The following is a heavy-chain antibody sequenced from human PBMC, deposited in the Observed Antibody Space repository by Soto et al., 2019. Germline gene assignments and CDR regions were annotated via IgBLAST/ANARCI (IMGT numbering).Heavy chain of an antibody. D-gene: IGHD5-12*01. CDR2: SNPNSGGT. CDR3: ATPLEMATGYDY. J-gene: IGHJ4*02. CDR1: GYTFTGYY. V-gene: IGHV1-2*02. Sequence: QVQLVQSGAEVKKPGASVKVSCKASGYTFTGYYMHWVRQAPGQGLEWMGWSNPNSGGTNYAQKFKGRVTMNRHTSISPAYMELRRLRSDDTAVYYCATPLEMATGYDYWGQGTLVTVSS.